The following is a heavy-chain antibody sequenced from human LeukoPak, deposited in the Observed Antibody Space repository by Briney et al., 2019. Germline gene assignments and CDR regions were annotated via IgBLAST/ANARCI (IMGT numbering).Heavy chain of an antibody. Sequence: GGSLRLSCAASEFMFSKYAMSWVRQAPGKGLEWVSAVSASADSTYYADSVKGRFIISRDDSKNTLFLQMNSLRAEDTAVYYCARRPAIFMDGVYYYSMDVWGQGTTVTVSS. D-gene: IGHD2-2*01. J-gene: IGHJ6*02. CDR2: VSASADST. V-gene: IGHV3-23*01. CDR3: ARRPAIFMDGVYYYSMDV. CDR1: EFMFSKYA.